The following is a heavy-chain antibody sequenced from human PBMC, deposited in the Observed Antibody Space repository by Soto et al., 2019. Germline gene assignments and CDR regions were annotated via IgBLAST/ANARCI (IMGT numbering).Heavy chain of an antibody. V-gene: IGHV3-23*01. CDR2: ISGSGGST. CDR3: AKGGEALSYAYYDFWSGYYFDY. Sequence: GGSLRLSCAASGFTFSSYAMSWVRQAPGKGLEWVSAISGSGGSTYYADSVKGRFTISRDNSKNTLYLQMNSLRAEDTAVYYCAKGGEALSYAYYDFWSGYYFDYWGQGTLVTVSS. J-gene: IGHJ4*02. D-gene: IGHD3-3*01. CDR1: GFTFSSYA.